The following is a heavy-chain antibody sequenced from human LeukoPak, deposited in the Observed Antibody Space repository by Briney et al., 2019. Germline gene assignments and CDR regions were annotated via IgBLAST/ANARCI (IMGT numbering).Heavy chain of an antibody. CDR3: ARVSYYDSGGYYLFDY. D-gene: IGHD3-22*01. CDR2: IYYSGST. J-gene: IGHJ4*02. Sequence: SETLSLTCTVSGGSISSYYWSWIRQPPGKGLEWIGYIYYSGSTNYNPSLRSRVTISVDTSKNQYSLKLSTLITADTAAYYCARVSYYDSGGYYLFDYWSQGTLVTVSS. V-gene: IGHV4-59*12. CDR1: GGSISSYY.